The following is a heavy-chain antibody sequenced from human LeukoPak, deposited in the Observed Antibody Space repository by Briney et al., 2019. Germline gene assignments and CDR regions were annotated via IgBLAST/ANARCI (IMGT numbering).Heavy chain of an antibody. CDR3: ARELRYYDSSGYYRGNYFDY. V-gene: IGHV4-4*07. CDR1: GGSISSYY. CDR2: IYTSGST. Sequence: LETLSLTCTVSGGSISSYYWSWIRQPAGKGLEWIGRIYTSGSTNYNPSLKSRVTMSVDTSKNQFSLKVSSVTAADTAVYYCARELRYYDSSGYYRGNYFDYWGQGTLVTVSS. J-gene: IGHJ4*02. D-gene: IGHD3-22*01.